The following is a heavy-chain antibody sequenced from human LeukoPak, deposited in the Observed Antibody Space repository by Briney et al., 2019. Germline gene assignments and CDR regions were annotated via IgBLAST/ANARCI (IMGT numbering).Heavy chain of an antibody. J-gene: IGHJ6*03. CDR1: GYTFTSYG. CDR3: ARTTRIAVAGGYYYYYMDV. CDR2: ISAYNGNT. Sequence: GASVKVSCKASGYTFTSYGISWVRQAPGQGLEWMGWISAYNGNTNYAQKLQGRVTMTTDTSTSTAYMELRSLRSDDTAVYYCARTTRIAVAGGYYYYYMDVWGKGTTVTVSS. D-gene: IGHD6-19*01. V-gene: IGHV1-18*01.